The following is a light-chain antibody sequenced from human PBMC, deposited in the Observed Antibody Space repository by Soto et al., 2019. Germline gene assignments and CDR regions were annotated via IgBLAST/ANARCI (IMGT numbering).Light chain of an antibody. V-gene: IGKV1-39*01. CDR2: AAS. CDR1: QTISTY. CDR3: QQTNSFSWT. Sequence: IQMTQSPSSLSASVGDRVTITCRASQTISTYLNWYQQKPGRAPKLLIYAASSLQSGVPSRFSGSGSGTDFTLTINSLQPEDFATYYCQQTNSFSWTFGQGTKVDIK. J-gene: IGKJ1*01.